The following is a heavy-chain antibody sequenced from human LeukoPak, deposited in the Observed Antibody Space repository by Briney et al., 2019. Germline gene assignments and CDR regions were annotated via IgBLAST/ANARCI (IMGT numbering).Heavy chain of an antibody. Sequence: ASVKVSCKTSGDFFSNYALSWVRQAPGQGLEWMGEIIPIFGAANYAERFLDRVTITADESTSTAYMGLSSLTSEDTAVYFCARGITLDYGDYVGFDYWGQGTLVTVSS. CDR1: GDFFSNYA. CDR2: IIPIFGAA. J-gene: IGHJ4*02. CDR3: ARGITLDYGDYVGFDY. V-gene: IGHV1-69*13. D-gene: IGHD4-17*01.